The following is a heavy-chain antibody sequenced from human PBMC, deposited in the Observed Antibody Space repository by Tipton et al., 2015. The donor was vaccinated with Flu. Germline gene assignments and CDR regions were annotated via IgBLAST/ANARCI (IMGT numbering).Heavy chain of an antibody. Sequence: TLSLTCTVSGGSISSYYWSWIRQPPGKGLEWIGYIYYSGSTNYNPSLKSRVTISVDTSKNQFSLKLSSVTAADTAVYYCARAPPLYSSSSWFDPWGQGTLVTVSS. D-gene: IGHD6-6*01. J-gene: IGHJ5*02. CDR2: IYYSGST. CDR3: ARAPPLYSSSSWFDP. CDR1: GGSISSYY. V-gene: IGHV4-59*01.